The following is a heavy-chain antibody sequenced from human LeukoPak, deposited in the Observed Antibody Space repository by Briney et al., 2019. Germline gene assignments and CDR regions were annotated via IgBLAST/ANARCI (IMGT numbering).Heavy chain of an antibody. V-gene: IGHV4-59*01. Sequence: SETLSLTCTVSGGSISTYYWNWIRQPPGKGLEWIGYIYYSGSTNYNPSLKSRVIISVDTSKNQFSLKLSSVTAADTAVFYCARGDYDSRGYRLDYWGQGTLVTVSS. J-gene: IGHJ4*02. CDR2: IYYSGST. CDR3: ARGDYDSRGYRLDY. D-gene: IGHD3-22*01. CDR1: GGSISTYY.